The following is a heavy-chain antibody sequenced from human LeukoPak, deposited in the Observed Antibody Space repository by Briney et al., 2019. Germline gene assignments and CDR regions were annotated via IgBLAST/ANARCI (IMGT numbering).Heavy chain of an antibody. CDR1: GGTFSSYA. Sequence: SVKVSCKASGGTFSSYAINWVRQAPGQGLEWMGGIIPIFGTANYAQKFQGRVTITTDESTSTAYMELSSLRSEDTAVYYCARSDIVVVPAGMDVWGKGTTVTVSS. CDR2: IIPIFGTA. J-gene: IGHJ6*04. CDR3: ARSDIVVVPAGMDV. D-gene: IGHD2-2*01. V-gene: IGHV1-69*05.